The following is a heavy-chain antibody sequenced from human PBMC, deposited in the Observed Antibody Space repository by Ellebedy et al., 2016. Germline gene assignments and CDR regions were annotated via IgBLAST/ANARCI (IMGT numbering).Heavy chain of an antibody. D-gene: IGHD5-18*01. J-gene: IGHJ6*03. CDR1: GGSISSGGYS. V-gene: IGHV4-30-2*01. CDR2: IYHSGST. CDR3: ARDRVPRGYSYDNYYMDV. Sequence: SETLSLXXAVSGGSISSGGYSWSWIRQPPGKGLEWIGYIYHSGSTYYNPSLKSRVTISVDRSKNQFSLKLSSVTAADTAVYYCARDRVPRGYSYDNYYMDVWGKGTTVTVSS.